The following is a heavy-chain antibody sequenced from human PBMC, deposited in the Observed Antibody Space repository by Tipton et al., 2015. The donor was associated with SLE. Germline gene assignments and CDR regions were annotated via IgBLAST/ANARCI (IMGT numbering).Heavy chain of an antibody. CDR2: IWYDGRNK. Sequence: SLRLSCAASGFTFSSYGMHWVRQAPGKGLEWVAVIWYDGRNKYCADSVKGRFTISRDNSKNTLYLQMNSLRTEDTAVYYCARDDETGLIDYWGQGTLVTVSS. CDR1: GFTFSSYG. V-gene: IGHV3-33*08. J-gene: IGHJ4*02. CDR3: ARDDETGLIDY. D-gene: IGHD1-1*01.